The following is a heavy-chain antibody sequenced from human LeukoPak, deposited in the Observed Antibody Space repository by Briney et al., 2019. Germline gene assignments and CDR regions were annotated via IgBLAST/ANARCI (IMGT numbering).Heavy chain of an antibody. CDR1: GYSFNVFY. CDR3: ARGNYYGMDV. V-gene: IGHV1-46*02. Sequence: ASVKVSCKASGYSFNVFYIHWLRQAPGQGLEWMGVTNPNDGSVSYAQKFQDRVTLTRDTSTSTVYMELSSLMSEDTAVYYCARGNYYGMDVWGHRTTVTVSS. J-gene: IGHJ6*02. CDR2: TNPNDGSV.